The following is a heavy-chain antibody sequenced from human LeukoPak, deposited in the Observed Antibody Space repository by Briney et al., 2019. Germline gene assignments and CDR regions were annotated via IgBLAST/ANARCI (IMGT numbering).Heavy chain of an antibody. CDR1: GYTFTSYD. CDR2: MNPNSGNT. Sequence: GASVKVSCKASGYTFTSYDINWVRQATGQGLEWMGWMNPNSGNTGYAQKFQGRVTITRNTSISTAYMELSSLRSEDTAVYYCAREGSNSYYYYYMDVWGKGTTVTVSS. J-gene: IGHJ6*03. V-gene: IGHV1-8*03. D-gene: IGHD4-23*01. CDR3: AREGSNSYYYYYMDV.